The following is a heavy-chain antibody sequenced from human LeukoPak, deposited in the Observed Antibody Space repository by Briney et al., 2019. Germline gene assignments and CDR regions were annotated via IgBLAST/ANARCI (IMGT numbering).Heavy chain of an antibody. Sequence: GWSLRLSCAASGFTLSSYIISWVRQAPGKGLAWVSAISGSGGSTYYADSVKGRFTISRDNSKNTLYMQMNSLRAEDTAVYYCAKDQDGASRGMDVWGQGTTVTVSS. CDR3: AKDQDGASRGMDV. CDR2: ISGSGGST. D-gene: IGHD4-17*01. CDR1: GFTLSSYI. V-gene: IGHV3-23*01. J-gene: IGHJ6*02.